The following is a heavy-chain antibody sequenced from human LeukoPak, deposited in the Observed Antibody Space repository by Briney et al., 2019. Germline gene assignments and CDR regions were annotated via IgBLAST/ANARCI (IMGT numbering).Heavy chain of an antibody. CDR2: INPNSGNT. V-gene: IGHV1-8*01. Sequence: ASVKVSCKASGYTFTSYDINWVRQATGQGLEWMGWINPNSGNTGYAQKFQGRVTMTRNTSISTAYMELSSLRSEDTAVYYCARGYGSGSYYKRGNWFDPWGQKTLVTVSS. D-gene: IGHD3-10*01. J-gene: IGHJ5*02. CDR1: GYTFTSYD. CDR3: ARGYGSGSYYKRGNWFDP.